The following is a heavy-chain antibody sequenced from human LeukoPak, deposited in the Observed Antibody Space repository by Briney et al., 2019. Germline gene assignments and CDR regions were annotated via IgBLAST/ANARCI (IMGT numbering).Heavy chain of an antibody. V-gene: IGHV3-21*04. J-gene: IGHJ6*03. CDR1: GFTFRDYY. D-gene: IGHD3-3*01. Sequence: GGSLRLSCEASGFTFRDYYMSWIRQAPGKGLEWVSSISSSSSYIYYADSVKGRFTISRDNAKNSLYLQMNSLRAEDTALYYCARDRNYYDFWSGYQPYYYYMDVWGKGTTVTVSS. CDR3: ARDRNYYDFWSGYQPYYYYMDV. CDR2: ISSSSSYI.